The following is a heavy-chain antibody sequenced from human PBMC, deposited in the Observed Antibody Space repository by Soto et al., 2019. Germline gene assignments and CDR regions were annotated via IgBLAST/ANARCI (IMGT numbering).Heavy chain of an antibody. J-gene: IGHJ5*02. CDR3: ARDRSEYYYGSGIRGFDP. CDR2: IYHSGST. Sequence: SETLSLTCAVSSGSISSSNWWSWVRQPPGKGLEWIGEIYHSGSTNYNPSLKGRVTISVDKSKNQFSLKLSSVTAADTAVYYCARDRSEYYYGSGIRGFDPWGQGTLVTVSS. CDR1: SGSISSSNW. D-gene: IGHD3-10*01. V-gene: IGHV4-4*02.